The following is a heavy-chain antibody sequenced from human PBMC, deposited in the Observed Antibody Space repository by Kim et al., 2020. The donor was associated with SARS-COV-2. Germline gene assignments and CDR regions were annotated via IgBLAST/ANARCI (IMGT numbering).Heavy chain of an antibody. Sequence: SETLYLTCTVSGGSISSYYWSWIRQPPGKGLEWIGYIYYSGSTNYNPSLKSRVTISVDTSKNQFSLKLSSVTAADTAVYYCARDATMVQGIYYYYGMDVWGQGTTVTVSS. CDR3: ARDATMVQGIYYYYGMDV. V-gene: IGHV4-59*13. D-gene: IGHD3-10*01. CDR1: GGSISSYY. CDR2: IYYSGST. J-gene: IGHJ6*02.